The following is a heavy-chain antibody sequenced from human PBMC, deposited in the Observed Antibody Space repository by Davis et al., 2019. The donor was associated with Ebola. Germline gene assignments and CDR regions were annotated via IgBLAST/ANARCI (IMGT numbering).Heavy chain of an antibody. D-gene: IGHD1-26*01. J-gene: IGHJ4*02. CDR2: IGPSGDST. CDR3: AKAGRSGSYFRFDY. CDR1: GFTFRGYA. V-gene: IGHV3-23*01. Sequence: GESLKISCAASGFTFRGYAVSWVRQAPGKGLEWVSGIGPSGDSTYYADSVTGRFTIPRDNSKNTLYLNMKSLRAEDTAVYFCAKAGRSGSYFRFDYWGQGSLVIVSS.